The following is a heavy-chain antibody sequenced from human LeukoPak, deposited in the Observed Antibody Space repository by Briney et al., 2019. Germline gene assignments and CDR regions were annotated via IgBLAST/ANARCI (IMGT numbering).Heavy chain of an antibody. Sequence: ASVTVSCKASGYTFTGYYMHWVRHAPAQGLEWMGWINPNSGGTNYAQKFQGRVTMTTDTSTSTAYMELRSLRSDDTAVYYCARDRQGFSSSWQKQNWFDPWGQGTLVTVSS. CDR1: GYTFTGYY. V-gene: IGHV1-2*02. D-gene: IGHD6-13*01. CDR3: ARDRQGFSSSWQKQNWFDP. J-gene: IGHJ5*02. CDR2: INPNSGGT.